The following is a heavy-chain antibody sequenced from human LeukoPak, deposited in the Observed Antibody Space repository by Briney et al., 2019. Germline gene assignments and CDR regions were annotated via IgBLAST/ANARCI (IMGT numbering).Heavy chain of an antibody. V-gene: IGHV3-21*01. CDR2: IGSSSRYI. Sequence: KSGGSLRLSCAASGFTFSSYAMHWVRQAPGKGLEWVSSIGSSSRYIYYADSLKGRFTISRDNDNNSVYLQMNSLRAEDTAVYYCARDCSSSAFDIWGQGTMVTVSS. CDR3: ARDCSSSAFDI. CDR1: GFTFSSYA. J-gene: IGHJ3*02. D-gene: IGHD2-15*01.